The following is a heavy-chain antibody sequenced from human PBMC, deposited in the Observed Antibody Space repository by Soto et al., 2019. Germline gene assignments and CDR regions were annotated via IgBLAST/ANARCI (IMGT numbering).Heavy chain of an antibody. CDR2: ISNRGDT. CDR3: AREPRYCRGGSCSITGDAYDI. D-gene: IGHD2-15*01. CDR1: GFIVSDTY. Sequence: EVQLVESGGGLVQPGGSLRLSCPASGFIVSDTYVNWVRQAPGKGLEWVSVISNRGDTHYADSVRGRFSLSRDISDNTLHLQMNNLRVEDTAVYYCAREPRYCRGGSCSITGDAYDIWGQGTMVTVSS. J-gene: IGHJ3*02. V-gene: IGHV3-66*01.